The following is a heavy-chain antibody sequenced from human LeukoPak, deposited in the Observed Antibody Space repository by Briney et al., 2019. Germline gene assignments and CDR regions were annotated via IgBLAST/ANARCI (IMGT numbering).Heavy chain of an antibody. V-gene: IGHV1-46*01. Sequence: GASVKVSCKASGYTFTSYYIHWVRQAPGQGLEWMGIINPSGGRTSYEQKFQGRVTMTRDMSTSTVYMDLSSLRSEDTAVYYCAGTPAAPGTPDSFDIWGQGTIITVSS. J-gene: IGHJ3*02. CDR2: INPSGGRT. CDR1: GYTFTSYY. CDR3: AGTPAAPGTPDSFDI. D-gene: IGHD6-13*01.